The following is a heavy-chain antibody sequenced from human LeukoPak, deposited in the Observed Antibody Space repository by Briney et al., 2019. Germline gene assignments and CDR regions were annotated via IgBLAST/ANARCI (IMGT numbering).Heavy chain of an antibody. J-gene: IGHJ4*02. CDR3: AREIANCINGVCPPAGNFDY. CDR2: IYSSGST. CDR1: GGSISNYY. D-gene: IGHD2-8*01. Sequence: PSETLSLTCTVSGGSISNYYWGWIRQPAGKGLEWIGRIYSSGSTNYKPSLKSRVTISVDKSKNQFSLKLSSVTAADTAVYYCAREIANCINGVCPPAGNFDYWGQGTLVTVSS. V-gene: IGHV4-4*07.